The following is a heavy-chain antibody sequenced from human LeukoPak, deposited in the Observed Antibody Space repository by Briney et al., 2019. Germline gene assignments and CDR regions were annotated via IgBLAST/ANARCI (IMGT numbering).Heavy chain of an antibody. CDR1: GGSLSSGDYY. V-gene: IGHV4-30-4*01. J-gene: IGHJ6*04. D-gene: IGHD2-2*01. Sequence: SETLSLTCTVSGGSLSSGDYYWSWIRQPPGRGLEWIGYIYYSGSTYYNPSRKSRVTISVDTSKNRFSLKLSSVTAADTAVYYCARGYQLLHNGMDVWGKGTTVTVSS. CDR3: ARGYQLLHNGMDV. CDR2: IYYSGST.